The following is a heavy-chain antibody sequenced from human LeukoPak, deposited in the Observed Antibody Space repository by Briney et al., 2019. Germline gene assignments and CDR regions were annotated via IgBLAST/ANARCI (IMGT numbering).Heavy chain of an antibody. D-gene: IGHD3-22*01. CDR2: IHNSGST. CDR3: AREIRAYYYDSSGYDPPNWFDP. J-gene: IGHJ5*02. Sequence: SETLSLTCTVSGGSVSSYYWSWIRQPPGRGLEWIGYIHNSGSTNYNASLKSRVTISVDTSKNQFSLKLSSVTAADTAVYYCAREIRAYYYDSSGYDPPNWFDPWGQGTLVTVSS. V-gene: IGHV4-59*02. CDR1: GGSVSSYY.